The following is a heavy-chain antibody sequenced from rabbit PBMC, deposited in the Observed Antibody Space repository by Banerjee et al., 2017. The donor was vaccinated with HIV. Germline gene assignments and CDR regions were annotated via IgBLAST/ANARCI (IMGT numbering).Heavy chain of an antibody. J-gene: IGHJ2*01. CDR1: GFSFSNKYV. V-gene: IGHV1S45*01. CDR2: INTSSGNT. Sequence: QEQLVESGGGLVQPGGSLTLTCTASGFSFSNKYVMCWVRQAPGKGLEWIACINTSSGNTVYATWAKGRFTISRTSSTTVALQMTSLTAADTATYFCARRDAGYGYGALDPWGPGTLVTVS. CDR3: ARRDAGYGYGALDP. D-gene: IGHD6-1*01.